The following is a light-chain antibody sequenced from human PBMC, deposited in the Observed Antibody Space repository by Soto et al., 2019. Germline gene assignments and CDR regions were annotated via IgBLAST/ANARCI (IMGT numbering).Light chain of an antibody. CDR3: QQYENSWT. V-gene: IGKV1-5*01. Sequence: DIQMTQSPSTLSATAGDRVTITCRASQSISSWLAWYQHKPGKAPQLLIYDASNLDSGVPSRFGGSGSATEFSLTISTLQPDDCATYYGQQYENSWTFGQGTRVEIK. J-gene: IGKJ1*01. CDR1: QSISSW. CDR2: DAS.